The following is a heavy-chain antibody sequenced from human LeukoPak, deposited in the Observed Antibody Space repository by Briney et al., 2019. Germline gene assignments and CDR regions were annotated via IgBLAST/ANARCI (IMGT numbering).Heavy chain of an antibody. V-gene: IGHV1-46*01. CDR3: ARGDAGSFSGYDY. CDR2: INPSSGST. D-gene: IGHD1-26*01. CDR1: GYTFTSYY. J-gene: IGHJ4*02. Sequence: ASVKVSCKASGYTFTSYYMHWVRQAPGQGPEWMGVINPSSGSTTYAQKFQDRVTMTRDTSTSTVYMEVSSLRSEDTAMYYCARGDAGSFSGYDYWGQGTLVTVSS.